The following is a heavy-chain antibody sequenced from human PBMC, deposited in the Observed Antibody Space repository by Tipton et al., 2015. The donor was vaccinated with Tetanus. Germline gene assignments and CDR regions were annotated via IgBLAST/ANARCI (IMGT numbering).Heavy chain of an antibody. CDR1: GGSIRSGGYY. CDR2: IYYTGNT. D-gene: IGHD6-6*01. Sequence: LRLSCTVSGGSIRSGGYYWSWIRQHPVKGLEWIGYIYYTGNTYYNPYLKSRLTISVDTSKNQFSLKLNSVTAADTAVYYCARRSVSARFDDWGQGAQVTVSS. J-gene: IGHJ4*02. V-gene: IGHV4-31*02. CDR3: ARRSVSARFDD.